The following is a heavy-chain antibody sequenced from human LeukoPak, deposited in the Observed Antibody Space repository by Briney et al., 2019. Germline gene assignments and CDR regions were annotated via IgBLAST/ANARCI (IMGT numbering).Heavy chain of an antibody. CDR3: ARAASWSPIGDSYYYMDV. D-gene: IGHD6-13*01. CDR2: MNPNSGNT. V-gene: IGHV1-8*01. Sequence: GASVKVSCKASGYTFTSYDINWVRQATGQGLEWMGWMNPNSGNTGYAQKFQGRVTMAMNASINTAYMELSSLRSEDTAVYYCARAASWSPIGDSYYYMDVWGKGTTVTISS. J-gene: IGHJ6*03. CDR1: GYTFTSYD.